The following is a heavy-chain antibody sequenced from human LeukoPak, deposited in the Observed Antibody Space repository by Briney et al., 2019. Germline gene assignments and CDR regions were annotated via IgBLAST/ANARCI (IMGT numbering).Heavy chain of an antibody. CDR1: GFIFSSFA. J-gene: IGHJ4*02. V-gene: IGHV3-30*01. Sequence: TGRSLRLSCAASGFIFSSFAMHWVRQSPGKGLDWGSVISYDGTNKFYGDSVKGRFTISRDNSKNTLTLQLNSLRPEATAVYFCAKDAAETYSAADYWGQGTLVTVSS. CDR3: AKDAAETYSAADY. CDR2: ISYDGTNK. D-gene: IGHD2-15*01.